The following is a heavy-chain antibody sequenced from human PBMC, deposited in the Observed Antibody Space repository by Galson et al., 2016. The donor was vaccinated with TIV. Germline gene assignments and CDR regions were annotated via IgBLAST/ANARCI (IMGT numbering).Heavy chain of an antibody. CDR2: IFSNDEK. CDR3: ARIGGSYRHYYYMDV. J-gene: IGHJ6*03. D-gene: IGHD1-26*01. Sequence: PALVKPTQTLTLTCTVSGFSLSNARMGVSWIRQPPGKALEWLAHIFSNDEKSYSTSLKSRLTISKDTSKSQVVLTMTNMDPVDTATHYCARIGGSYRHYYYMDVWGKGTTVTVSS. V-gene: IGHV2-26*01. CDR1: GFSLSNARMG.